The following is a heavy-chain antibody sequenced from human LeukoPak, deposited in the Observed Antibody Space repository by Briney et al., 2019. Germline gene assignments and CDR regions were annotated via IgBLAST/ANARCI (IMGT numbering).Heavy chain of an antibody. CDR2: INPNSGGT. CDR3: AREGYDLNQNHDLDV. D-gene: IGHD3-3*01. J-gene: IGHJ6*02. CDR1: GYSFTAYF. Sequence: GASVKVSCKTSGYSFTAYFIHWVRQAPGQGLEWMGWINPNSGGTKYTQKFQDRVTMTRDTSITTAHMELSSLRSDDTAVYYCAREGYDLNQNHDLDVWGQGTTVTGSS. V-gene: IGHV1-2*02.